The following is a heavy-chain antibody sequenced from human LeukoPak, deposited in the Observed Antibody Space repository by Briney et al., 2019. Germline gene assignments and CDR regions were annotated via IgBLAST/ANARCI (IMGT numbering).Heavy chain of an antibody. J-gene: IGHJ5*02. D-gene: IGHD2-2*01. CDR3: ATSDPPSPA. V-gene: IGHV4-59*01. CDR2: TYKSGTT. CDR1: GDSNSRYS. Sequence: PSETLSLTCIVSGDSNSRYSWSWVRQPPGKGLEWITYTYKSGTTIYNPFLKSRVTISVDTSRNQFSLRLNSVTAADTAVYYCATSDPPSPAWGQGTLVTVSS.